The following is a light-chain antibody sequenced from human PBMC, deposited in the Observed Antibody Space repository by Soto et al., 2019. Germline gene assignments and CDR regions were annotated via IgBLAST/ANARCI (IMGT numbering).Light chain of an antibody. CDR3: QTWGTDTVV. J-gene: IGLJ2*01. CDR2: VNSDGSH. CDR1: SGHSSYA. V-gene: IGLV4-69*01. Sequence: QLVLTQSPSASASLGASVKLTCTLSSGHSSYAIAWYQQQPEKGPRYLMKVNSDGSHSEGDGIPDRFSGSSSGAERYLTISSLQSEDEADYYCQTWGTDTVVFGGGTKVTVL.